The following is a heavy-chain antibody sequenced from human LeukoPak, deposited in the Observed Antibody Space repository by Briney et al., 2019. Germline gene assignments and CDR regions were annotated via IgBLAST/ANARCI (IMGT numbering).Heavy chain of an antibody. CDR2: IYPGDSDI. J-gene: IGHJ4*02. Sequence: GESLKISCKGSGYSFAKYWIGWVRQMPGKGLEWMGLIYPGDSDIRYSPSFQGQVTISADKSISTAYLQWSSLKASDTAMYYCAREVAGTGVNDYWGQGTLVTVSS. D-gene: IGHD6-19*01. CDR1: GYSFAKYW. CDR3: AREVAGTGVNDY. V-gene: IGHV5-51*01.